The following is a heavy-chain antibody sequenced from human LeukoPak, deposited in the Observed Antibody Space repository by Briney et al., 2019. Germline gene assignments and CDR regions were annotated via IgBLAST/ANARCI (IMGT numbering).Heavy chain of an antibody. CDR3: AREVIIFPDYYYYGLDV. CDR1: GFTFSSYW. CDR2: ISGSAGSIT. Sequence: GGSLRLSCAASGFTFSSYWMHWVRQAPGKGLEWVSGISGSAGSITYYADSVKGRFTISRDNSKNTLYLQMNSLRAEDTAVYYCAREVIIFPDYYYYGLDVWGQGTTVTVSS. J-gene: IGHJ6*02. D-gene: IGHD3-9*01. V-gene: IGHV3-23*01.